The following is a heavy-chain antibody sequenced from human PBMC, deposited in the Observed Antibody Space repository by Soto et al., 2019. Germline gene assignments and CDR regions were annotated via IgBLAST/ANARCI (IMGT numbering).Heavy chain of an antibody. CDR3: AKGAPCGGDCYPPLDY. CDR2: ISGSGGST. J-gene: IGHJ4*02. D-gene: IGHD2-21*02. Sequence: GSLRLSCAASGFTFSSYAMSWVRQAPGKGLEWVSAISGSGGSTYYADSVKGRFTISRDNSKNTLYLQMNSLRAEDTAVYCCAKGAPCGGDCYPPLDYWGQGTLVTVSS. V-gene: IGHV3-23*01. CDR1: GFTFSSYA.